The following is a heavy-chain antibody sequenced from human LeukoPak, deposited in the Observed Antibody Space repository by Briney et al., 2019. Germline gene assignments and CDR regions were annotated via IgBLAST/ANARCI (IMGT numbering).Heavy chain of an antibody. CDR1: GGTFSSYA. CDR3: ARGCSSTSCYTGHYYYYYMDV. J-gene: IGHJ6*03. D-gene: IGHD2-2*02. CDR2: IIPIFGTA. V-gene: IGHV1-69*05. Sequence: GSSVKVSCKASGGTFSSYAISWVRQAPGQGLEWMGGIIPIFGTANYAQKFQGRVTITTDESTSTAYMELSSLRSEDTAVYYCARGCSSTSCYTGHYYYYYMDVWGKGTTVTVSS.